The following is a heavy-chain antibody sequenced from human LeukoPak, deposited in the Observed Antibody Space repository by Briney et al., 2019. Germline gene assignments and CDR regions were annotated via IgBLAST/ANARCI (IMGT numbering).Heavy chain of an antibody. V-gene: IGHV1-2*02. CDR2: INPNSGGT. D-gene: IGHD3-22*01. CDR3: ARQLRVGITYFYDSSGYYPFDP. J-gene: IGHJ5*02. Sequence: ASVKVSCKASGYTFTDYYMHWVRQAPGQGLEWMAWINPNSGGTNYAQKFQGRVTMTRDTSISTAYMELSRLRSDDTAVYYCARQLRVGITYFYDSSGYYPFDPWGQGTLVTVSS. CDR1: GYTFTDYY.